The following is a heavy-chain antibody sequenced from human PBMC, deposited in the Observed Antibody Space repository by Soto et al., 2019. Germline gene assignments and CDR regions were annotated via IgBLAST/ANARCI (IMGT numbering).Heavy chain of an antibody. J-gene: IGHJ6*03. CDR1: GFTFNNYG. CDR2: ISDSGDTT. CDR3: ASKGAGYCSGGSCYYMGV. Sequence: EVQLLDSGGGLVQPGGSLRLSCVASGFTFNNYGVSWVRQAPGKGLEWVSSISDSGDTTYYADSVKGRFTISRDNSKNTMYLQMNSLRVEGTALYYCASKGAGYCSGGSCYYMGVWGKGTTVAVSS. D-gene: IGHD2-15*01. V-gene: IGHV3-23*01.